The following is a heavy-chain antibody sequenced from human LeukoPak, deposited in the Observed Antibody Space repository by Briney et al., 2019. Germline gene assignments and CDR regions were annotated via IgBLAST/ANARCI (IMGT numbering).Heavy chain of an antibody. CDR2: IYSGGST. V-gene: IGHV3-53*01. CDR3: ARHRRQLASYYYYYMDV. J-gene: IGHJ6*03. CDR1: GFTVSSNY. Sequence: GGSLRLSCAASGFTVSSNYMSWVRQAPGKGLEWVSVIYSGGSTYYADSVKGRFTISRDNSKNTLYLQMNSLRAEDTAVYYCARHRRQLASYYYYYMDVWGKGTTVTISS. D-gene: IGHD6-13*01.